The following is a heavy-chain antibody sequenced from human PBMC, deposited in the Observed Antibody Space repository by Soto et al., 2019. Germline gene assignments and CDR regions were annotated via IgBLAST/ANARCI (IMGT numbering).Heavy chain of an antibody. CDR2: ISSSSSTI. CDR3: ARDEVLWFGEGAFHT. V-gene: IGHV3-48*01. J-gene: IGHJ3*02. CDR1: GFTFSSYS. Sequence: EVQLVESGGGLVQPGGSLRLSCAASGFTFSSYSMNWVRQATGQGPERVSYISSSSSTIYYADSVKGRVTISRDNATTLMVQQMNSLGAEDTAVYYCARDEVLWFGEGAFHTWVQGIMVTVSS. D-gene: IGHD3-10*01.